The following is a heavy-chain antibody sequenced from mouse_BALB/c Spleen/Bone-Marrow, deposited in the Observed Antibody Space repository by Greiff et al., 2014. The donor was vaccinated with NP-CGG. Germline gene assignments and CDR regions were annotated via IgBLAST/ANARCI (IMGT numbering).Heavy chain of an antibody. D-gene: IGHD1-1*01. V-gene: IGHV5-6-3*01. CDR3: ARDRYYGYAMDY. CDR1: RFTFSSYG. Sequence: ESGGGLVQPGGSLKLSCAASRFTFSSYGMSWVRQTPDKRLELVATINSNGGSTYYPDSVKGRFTISRDNAKNTLYLQMSSLKSEDTAMYYCARDRYYGYAMDYWGQGTSVTVSS. J-gene: IGHJ4*01. CDR2: INSNGGST.